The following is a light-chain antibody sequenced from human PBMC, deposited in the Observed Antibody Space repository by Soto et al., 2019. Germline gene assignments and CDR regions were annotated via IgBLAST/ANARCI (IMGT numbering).Light chain of an antibody. J-gene: IGKJ1*01. CDR2: DAS. V-gene: IGKV3-11*01. Sequence: EIVLTQSPGTLSLSPGERATLSCRASQSVRNNYFAWYQQKRGQAPRLLIYDASNRATGIPARFSGSGSGTDFTLTISSLEPEDFAVYYCQQRSNWPWTFGQGTKVEIK. CDR3: QQRSNWPWT. CDR1: QSVRNNY.